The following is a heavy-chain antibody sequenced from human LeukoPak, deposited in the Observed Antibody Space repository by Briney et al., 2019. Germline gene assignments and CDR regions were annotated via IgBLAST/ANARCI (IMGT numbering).Heavy chain of an antibody. CDR1: GGSISNYY. J-gene: IGHJ6*02. CDR3: VRTRLRYYCWGSHVTPWPVDMEL. Sequence: ASETLSLTCTVSGGSISNYYWTWIRQPPGKGLEWIGYIYYSGNTNYNPSLKSRLTISLDTSKNQFSLTLSSVTAADTAVYFCVRTRLRYYCWGSHVTPWPVDMELWGQGTTVTVSS. D-gene: IGHD3-10*01. V-gene: IGHV4-59*01. CDR2: IYYSGNT.